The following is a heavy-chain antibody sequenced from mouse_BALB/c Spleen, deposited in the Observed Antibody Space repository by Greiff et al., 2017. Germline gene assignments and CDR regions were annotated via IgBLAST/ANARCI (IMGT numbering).Heavy chain of an antibody. CDR3: ARADYDKGDWYFDV. J-gene: IGHJ1*01. CDR1: GDSITSGY. CDR2: ISYSGST. D-gene: IGHD2-4*01. V-gene: IGHV3-8*02. Sequence: EVQLQESGPSLVKPSQTLSLTCSVTGDSITSGYWNWIRKFPGNKLEYMGYISYSGSTYYNPSLKSRISITRDTSKNQFFLQLNSVTTEDTATYYCARADYDKGDWYFDVWGAGTTVTVSS.